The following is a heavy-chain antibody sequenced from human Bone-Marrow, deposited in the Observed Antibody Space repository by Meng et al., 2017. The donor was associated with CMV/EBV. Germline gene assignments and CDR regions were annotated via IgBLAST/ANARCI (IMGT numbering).Heavy chain of an antibody. V-gene: IGHV3-30*04. CDR1: GFTFTSYA. D-gene: IGHD1-26*01. Sequence: GGSLRLSCAASGFTFTSYAMQWVRQAPGKGLEWVAVISSDGGLKYYADSVKGRFTVSRDNSKNTLYLQMNTLTTEDTAVYYCAIDSWDLPELFDYWGQGTLVTVSS. J-gene: IGHJ4*02. CDR3: AIDSWDLPELFDY. CDR2: ISSDGGLK.